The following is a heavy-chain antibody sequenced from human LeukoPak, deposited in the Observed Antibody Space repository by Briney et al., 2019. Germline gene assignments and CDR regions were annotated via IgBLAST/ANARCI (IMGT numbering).Heavy chain of an antibody. V-gene: IGHV4-4*07. D-gene: IGHD3-3*02. J-gene: IGHJ4*02. CDR2: IYTSGST. Sequence: PSETLSLTCTVSGGSISSYYWSWIRQPAGKGLEWIGRIYTSGSTNYNPSLKSRVTMSVDTSKNQFSLKLSSVTAADTAVYYCARDFRVRPGIYYFDYWGQGTLVTVSS. CDR3: ARDFRVRPGIYYFDY. CDR1: GGSISSYY.